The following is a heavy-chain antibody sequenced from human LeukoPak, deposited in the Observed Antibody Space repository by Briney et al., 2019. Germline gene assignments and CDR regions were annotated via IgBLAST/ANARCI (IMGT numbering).Heavy chain of an antibody. Sequence: GGSLRLSCAASGFTFSSYAMSWVCQAPGKGLEWVSAISGSGGSTYYADSVKGRLTISRDNAKNSLYLQMNSLKAEDTAIYYCATSIGVAVAFDFWGQGTLVTVSS. V-gene: IGHV3-23*01. CDR1: GFTFSSYA. J-gene: IGHJ4*02. CDR3: ATSIGVAVAFDF. CDR2: ISGSGGST. D-gene: IGHD6-19*01.